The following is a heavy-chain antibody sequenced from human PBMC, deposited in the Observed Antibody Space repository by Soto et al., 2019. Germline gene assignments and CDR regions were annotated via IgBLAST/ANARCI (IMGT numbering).Heavy chain of an antibody. V-gene: IGHV4-39*01. CDR1: GGSISSSSSY. J-gene: IGHJ6*02. CDR2: IYYLGNT. Sequence: SETLSLTCTVSGGSISSSSSYWGWIRQPPGKGLEWVGKIYYLGNTYYNPSLESRVTISVDTSKNQFSLKLSSVTAADTAVYYCARGHVTIFGVVIYYYYGMDVWGQGTTVTVSS. CDR3: ARGHVTIFGVVIYYYYGMDV. D-gene: IGHD3-3*01.